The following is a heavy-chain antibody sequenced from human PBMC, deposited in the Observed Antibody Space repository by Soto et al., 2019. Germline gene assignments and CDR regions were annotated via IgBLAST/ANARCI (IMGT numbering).Heavy chain of an antibody. CDR2: IRYGGST. V-gene: IGHV4-39*01. Sequence: SETLSLTCTVSGGSISSSSYYWGWIRQPPGKGLEWIGSIRYGGSTYYSPSLESRVTISVDTSKNQFSLNVNSVTAADTAVYYCAKDASCYSCGAWGQGALVTVSS. D-gene: IGHD2-15*01. CDR1: GGSISSSSYY. J-gene: IGHJ4*02. CDR3: AKDASCYSCGA.